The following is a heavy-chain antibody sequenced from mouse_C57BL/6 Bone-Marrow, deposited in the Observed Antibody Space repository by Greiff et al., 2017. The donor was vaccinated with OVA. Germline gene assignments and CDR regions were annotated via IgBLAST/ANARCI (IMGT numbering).Heavy chain of an antibody. CDR3: ARDGNYGFAY. J-gene: IGHJ3*01. CDR1: GYSITSGYY. Sequence: DVKLQESGPGLVKPSQSLSLTCSVTGYSITSGYYWNWIRQFPGNKLEWMGYISYDGSNNYNPSLKNRISITRDTSKNQFFLKLNSVTTEDTATYYCARDGNYGFAYWGQGTLVTVSA. V-gene: IGHV3-6*01. D-gene: IGHD2-1*01. CDR2: ISYDGSN.